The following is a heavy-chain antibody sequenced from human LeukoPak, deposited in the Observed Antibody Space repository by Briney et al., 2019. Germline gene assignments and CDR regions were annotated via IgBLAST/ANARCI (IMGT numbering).Heavy chain of an antibody. D-gene: IGHD6-19*01. Sequence: PGGSLRLSCAASGFTFSAYAMHWVRQAPGKRLEYVSSINSNGGSTYYANSVRGRFTVSRDNSKNTLYLQIDSLRAEDMAVYFCAKSQWLAQEGFDYWGQGTLVTVPS. CDR2: INSNGGST. CDR3: AKSQWLAQEGFDY. J-gene: IGHJ4*02. V-gene: IGHV3-64*01. CDR1: GFTFSAYA.